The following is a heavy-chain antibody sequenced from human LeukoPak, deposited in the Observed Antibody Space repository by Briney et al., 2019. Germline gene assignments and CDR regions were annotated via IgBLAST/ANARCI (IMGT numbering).Heavy chain of an antibody. CDR2: ISGSGGST. D-gene: IGHD1-26*01. V-gene: IGHV3-23*01. J-gene: IGHJ4*02. CDR3: AKRLAWSFPRGYFDY. Sequence: GRSEGLLCAACGFTFSSYAMSWGRQAPGKGLEGVSAISGSGGSTYYADSVKAWFTISGDNSKNTLYLQMNSLRAEDTAVYYCAKRLAWSFPRGYFDYWGQVSL. CDR1: GFTFSSYA.